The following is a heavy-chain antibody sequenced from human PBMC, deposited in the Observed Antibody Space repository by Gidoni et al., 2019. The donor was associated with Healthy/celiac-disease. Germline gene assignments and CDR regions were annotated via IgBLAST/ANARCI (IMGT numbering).Heavy chain of an antibody. J-gene: IGHJ4*02. D-gene: IGHD1-7*01. CDR2: FDHEDGET. CDR1: GYTLTELS. Sequence: QVQLVQSGAEVKKPGASVKVSCKVSGYTLTELSMHCVRQAPGKGLEWMGGFDHEDGETIYAQKFQGRVTMTEDTSTDTAYMELSSLRSEDTDVYYCATAELLPYYFDYWGQGTLVTVSS. V-gene: IGHV1-24*01. CDR3: ATAELLPYYFDY.